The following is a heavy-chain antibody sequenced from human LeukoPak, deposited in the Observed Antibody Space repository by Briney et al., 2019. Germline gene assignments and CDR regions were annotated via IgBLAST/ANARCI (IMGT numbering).Heavy chain of an antibody. CDR1: GYTSTSYG. Sequence: GASVKVSCKASGYTSTSYGISWVRQAPGQGLEWMGWISAYNGNTNYAQKLQGRVTMTTDTSTSTAYMELRSLRSDDTAVYYCARDHSYSGYDIYGMDVWGQGTTVTVSS. CDR3: ARDHSYSGYDIYGMDV. J-gene: IGHJ6*02. CDR2: ISAYNGNT. D-gene: IGHD5-12*01. V-gene: IGHV1-18*01.